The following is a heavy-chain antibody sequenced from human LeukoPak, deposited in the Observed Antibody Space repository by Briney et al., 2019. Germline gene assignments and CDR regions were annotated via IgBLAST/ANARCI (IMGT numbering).Heavy chain of an antibody. Sequence: ASVKVSCTASGYTFTGYYMHWVRQAPGQGLEWMGWINPNSGGTNYAQKFQGRVTMTRDTSISTAYMELGRLRSDDTAVYYCARDPNWASPGSYLRSSEVDDYWGQGTLVTVSS. J-gene: IGHJ4*02. V-gene: IGHV1-2*02. CDR1: GYTFTGYY. CDR3: ARDPNWASPGSYLRSSEVDDY. CDR2: INPNSGGT. D-gene: IGHD3-10*01.